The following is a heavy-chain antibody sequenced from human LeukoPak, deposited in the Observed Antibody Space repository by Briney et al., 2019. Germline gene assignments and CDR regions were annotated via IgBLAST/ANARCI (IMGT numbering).Heavy chain of an antibody. Sequence: GGSLRLSCAASGFTFDDYVMHWVRPAPGKGLEWVSFISVDGGATYYADSAEGRFTISRDNGRKSLYLQMNSLRAEDTAVYYCATYYYASGSSDWGQGTLVTVSS. J-gene: IGHJ4*02. CDR1: GFTFDDYV. CDR3: ATYYYASGSSD. CDR2: ISVDGGAT. V-gene: IGHV3-43*02. D-gene: IGHD3-10*01.